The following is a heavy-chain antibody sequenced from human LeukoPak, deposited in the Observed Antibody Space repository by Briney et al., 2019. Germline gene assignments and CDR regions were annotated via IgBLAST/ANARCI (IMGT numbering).Heavy chain of an antibody. CDR3: ARGYCSSTSCFRGWNWFDP. J-gene: IGHJ5*02. CDR1: GYTFTSYD. D-gene: IGHD2-2*01. Sequence: ASVKVSCKASGYTFTSYDINWVRQATGQGLEWMGWMNPNSGNTGYAQKFQGRVTMTRNTSISTAYMELNSLRSEDTAVYYCARGYCSSTSCFRGWNWFDPWGQGTLVTVFS. V-gene: IGHV1-8*01. CDR2: MNPNSGNT.